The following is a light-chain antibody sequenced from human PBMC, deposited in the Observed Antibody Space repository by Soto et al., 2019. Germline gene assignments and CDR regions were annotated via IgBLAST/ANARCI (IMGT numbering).Light chain of an antibody. V-gene: IGKV3-11*01. J-gene: IGKJ2*02. CDR3: QQRSEWPLCT. Sequence: LTQSPATLSLSPGDRATLSCRSSQSVNSYLAWYQQKPGQAPRLLIYDGSNRATGIPARFSGSGSGTDFTITISSLEPADFAVYFCQQRSEWPLCTFGQGTKLEIK. CDR2: DGS. CDR1: QSVNSY.